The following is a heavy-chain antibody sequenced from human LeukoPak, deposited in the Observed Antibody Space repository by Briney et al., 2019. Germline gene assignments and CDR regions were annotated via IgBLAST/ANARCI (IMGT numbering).Heavy chain of an antibody. CDR3: ASQSTPVLPFDI. CDR1: GFTVSSNY. Sequence: GGSLRLSCAASGFTVSSNYISWLRQAPGKGLEWVSVIYSAGTTYYADSVKGRFTISRDNSKNTLYLQMNSLRVEDTAVYYCASQSTPVLPFDIWGQGTMVTVSS. CDR2: IYSAGTT. V-gene: IGHV3-66*04. J-gene: IGHJ3*02.